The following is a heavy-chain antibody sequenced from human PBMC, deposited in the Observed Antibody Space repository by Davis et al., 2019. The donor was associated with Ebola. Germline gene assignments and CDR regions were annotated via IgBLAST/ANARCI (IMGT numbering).Heavy chain of an antibody. D-gene: IGHD7-27*01. CDR1: GYTFRNYY. Sequence: ASVKVSCKASGYTFRNYYMHWVRQAPGQGLEWMGMINPSGGGTTHAQKFRGKVTMTRDLSTSTMYMELTSLTSEDTAVYFCARGMETGDPFFEPWGQGTLVTVSS. CDR2: INPSGGGT. V-gene: IGHV1-46*01. CDR3: ARGMETGDPFFEP. J-gene: IGHJ5*02.